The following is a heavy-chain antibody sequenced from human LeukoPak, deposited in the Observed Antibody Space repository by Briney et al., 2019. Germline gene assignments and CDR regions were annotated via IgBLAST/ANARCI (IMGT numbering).Heavy chain of an antibody. CDR2: INHSGST. D-gene: IGHD1-14*01. J-gene: IGHJ4*02. CDR1: GFSFSGYY. V-gene: IGHV4-34*01. CDR3: ASLKPDY. Sequence: PSETLSLTCAVYGFSFSGYYWSWVRQPPGKGLEWVWEINHSGSTNYNPSRKSRITISVDTSKNQFYLKVSSVTAADTAVYYCASLKPDYWGQGTLVTVSS.